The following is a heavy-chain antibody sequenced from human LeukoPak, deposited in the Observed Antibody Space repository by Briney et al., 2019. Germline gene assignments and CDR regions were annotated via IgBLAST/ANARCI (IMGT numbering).Heavy chain of an antibody. V-gene: IGHV3-11*01. CDR2: ISSSGSTR. CDR1: GFTFSDYY. Sequence: GGSLRLSCAASGFTFSDYYVRWVRQAPGKGLEGGSYISSSGSTRYYADSVKGRFTISRDNAKNSLYLQMTSLRAEDTAVYYCARDPPVLRYFDWLPQYYYYGMDVWGQGTTVTVSS. J-gene: IGHJ6*02. CDR3: ARDPPVLRYFDWLPQYYYYGMDV. D-gene: IGHD3-9*01.